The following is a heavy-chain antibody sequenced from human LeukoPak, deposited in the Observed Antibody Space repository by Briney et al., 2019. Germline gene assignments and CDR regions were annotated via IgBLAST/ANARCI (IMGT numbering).Heavy chain of an antibody. CDR3: ARGLWSAHRREYYFDS. CDR2: INAGNGDT. Sequence: ASVKVSCKASGYTFTNYAVDWLRQAPGQRLEWMGWINAGNGDTKFSQNYQARVTITRDASASTAYMELSSLTSEDTAVYFCARGLWSAHRREYYFDSWGQGTLVTVSS. V-gene: IGHV1-3*01. D-gene: IGHD3-3*01. J-gene: IGHJ4*02. CDR1: GYTFTNYA.